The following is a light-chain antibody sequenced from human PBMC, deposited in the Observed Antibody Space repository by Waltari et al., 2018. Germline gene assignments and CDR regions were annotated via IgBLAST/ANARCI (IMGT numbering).Light chain of an antibody. V-gene: IGKV3-11*01. CDR2: DAS. CDR3: QQRYNWPPLT. Sequence: VVLTQSPVTLSLSPGETATISCRASQTIGTYLAWYQHKLGQSPRLLIYDASPRATGIPARFSGSGSGTDFTLTISGLEAEDSAFYYCQQRYNWPPLTFGGGTKVQTK. J-gene: IGKJ4*01. CDR1: QTIGTY.